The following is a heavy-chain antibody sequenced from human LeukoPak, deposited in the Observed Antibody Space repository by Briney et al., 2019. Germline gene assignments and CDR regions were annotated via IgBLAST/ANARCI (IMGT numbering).Heavy chain of an antibody. V-gene: IGHV4-59*01. CDR2: IYYSGNT. CDR1: GGYISNYY. J-gene: IGHJ4*02. D-gene: IGHD3-9*01. Sequence: SETLSLTCTVSGGYISNYYWSWIRQPPGKGLEWIGYIYYSGNTNYNPSLKSRVTISVDTSRNQFALKLSSVTAADTAMYYCSRGYYNILTGYYIEFWGQGTLVTVSS. CDR3: SRGYYNILTGYYIEF.